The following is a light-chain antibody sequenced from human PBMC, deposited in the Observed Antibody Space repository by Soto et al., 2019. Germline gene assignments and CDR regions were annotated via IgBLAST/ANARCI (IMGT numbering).Light chain of an antibody. CDR2: GNS. CDR3: QSYDSSLSGVV. J-gene: IGLJ2*01. CDR1: SSNIGAGYD. Sequence: QSVLTQPPSVSGAPGQRVTIPCTGSSSNIGAGYDVHWYQQLPGTAPKLLIYGNSNRPSGVPDRFSGSKSGTSASLAITGLQAEDDTDYYCQSYDSSLSGVVFGGGTKVTVL. V-gene: IGLV1-40*01.